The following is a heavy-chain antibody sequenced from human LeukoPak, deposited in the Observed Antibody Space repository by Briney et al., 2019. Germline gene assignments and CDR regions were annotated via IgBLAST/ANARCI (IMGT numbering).Heavy chain of an antibody. CDR1: GYSISSGYY. CDR2: IYHSGST. J-gene: IGHJ4*02. CDR3: ARGLWFGDENPPYFDY. D-gene: IGHD3-10*01. V-gene: IGHV4-38-2*02. Sequence: SETLSLTCTVSGYSISSGYYWGWIRQPPGKGLEWIGSIYHSGSTYYNPSLKSRVTISVDTSKNQFSLKLSSVTAADTAVYYCARGLWFGDENPPYFDYWGQGILVTVSS.